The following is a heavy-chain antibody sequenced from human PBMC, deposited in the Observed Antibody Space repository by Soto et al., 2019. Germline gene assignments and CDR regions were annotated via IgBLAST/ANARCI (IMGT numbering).Heavy chain of an antibody. D-gene: IGHD3-10*01. V-gene: IGHV4-38-2*02. J-gene: IGHJ4*02. CDR3: AREDQGDYYGSGSYPSFDY. CDR1: GYSISSGYY. Sequence: SETLSLTCAVSGYSISSGYYWGWIRQPPGKGLEWIGSIYHSVSTYYNPSLKSRVTISVDTSKNQFSLKLSSVTAADTAVYYCAREDQGDYYGSGSYPSFDYWGQGTMVTVSS. CDR2: IYHSVST.